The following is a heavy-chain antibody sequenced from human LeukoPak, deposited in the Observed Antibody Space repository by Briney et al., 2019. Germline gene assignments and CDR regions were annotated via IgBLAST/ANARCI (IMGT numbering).Heavy chain of an antibody. CDR1: GGSFSGYY. J-gene: IGHJ4*02. D-gene: IGHD5-12*01. Sequence: SETLSLTCAVYGGSFSGYYWSWIRQPPGKGLEWIGEIHHSGSTNYNPALKSRVTISVDTSKNQFSLKLSSVTAADTAVYYCARARGGGYSDYWGQGTLVTVSS. CDR2: IHHSGST. CDR3: ARARGGGYSDY. V-gene: IGHV4-34*01.